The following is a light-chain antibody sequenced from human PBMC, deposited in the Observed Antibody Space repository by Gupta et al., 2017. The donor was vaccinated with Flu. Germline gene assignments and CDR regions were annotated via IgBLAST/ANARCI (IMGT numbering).Light chain of an antibody. V-gene: IGLV3-21*02. Sequence: YVLTQPPSVSVAPGPTAKITWGGNNIGSKSVHWYRQKPGQAPVLVVYDDNDRPSGIPERFSGANSGNTATLTVTRVEAGDEADYYCQLWDSGTDHVVFGGGTKLTVL. CDR1: NIGSKS. CDR2: DDN. J-gene: IGLJ3*02. CDR3: QLWDSGTDHVV.